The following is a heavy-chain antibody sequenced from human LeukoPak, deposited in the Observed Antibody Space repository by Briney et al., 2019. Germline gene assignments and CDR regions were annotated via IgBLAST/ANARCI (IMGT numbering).Heavy chain of an antibody. CDR3: ARAGWYRFDY. CDR1: GFTLSDHW. V-gene: IGHV3-74*01. CDR2: MNSDGTTT. D-gene: IGHD6-19*01. Sequence: PGGSLRLSCAASGFTLSDHWMHWVRQVPGKGLLWVARMNSDGTTTNYADSVKGRFTISRDNAENTLFLQMNSLGADDTAVYYCARAGWYRFDYWGQGTLVTVSS. J-gene: IGHJ4*02.